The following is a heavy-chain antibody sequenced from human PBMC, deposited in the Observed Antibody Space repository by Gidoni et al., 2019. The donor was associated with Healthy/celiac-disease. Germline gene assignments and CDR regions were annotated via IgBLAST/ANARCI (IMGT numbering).Heavy chain of an antibody. CDR2: INPNSGGT. Sequence: QGQPGQSGAGVKKPGASGKVPLQASCYTLTGYYMHWVRQAPGQGLEWMGWINPNSGGTNYAQKFQGRVTMTRDTSISTAYMELSRLRSDDTAVYYCARDWNHYSGTIDYWGQGTLVTVSS. CDR3: ARDWNHYSGTIDY. CDR1: CYTLTGYY. V-gene: IGHV1-2*02. J-gene: IGHJ4*02. D-gene: IGHD1-26*01.